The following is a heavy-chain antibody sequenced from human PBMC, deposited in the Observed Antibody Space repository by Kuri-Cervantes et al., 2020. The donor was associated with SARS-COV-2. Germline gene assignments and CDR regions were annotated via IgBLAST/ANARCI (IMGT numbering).Heavy chain of an antibody. CDR2: IWYDGVNK. D-gene: IGHD6-19*01. CDR1: GFTFSGYG. Sequence: GESLKISCAASGFTFSGYGMHWVRQAPGKGLEWVAVIWYDGVNKYYADSVKGRFTISRDNSKNKLYLQMNSLRAEDTSVYYRARAGGIAVACTRYYYYYYMDVWGKGNMVIVSS. J-gene: IGHJ6*03. V-gene: IGHV3-33*08. CDR3: ARAGGIAVACTRYYYYYYMDV.